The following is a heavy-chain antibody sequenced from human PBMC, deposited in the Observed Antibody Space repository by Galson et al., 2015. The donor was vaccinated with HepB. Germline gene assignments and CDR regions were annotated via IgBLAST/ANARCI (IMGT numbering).Heavy chain of an antibody. CDR1: GFSFRTFG. J-gene: IGHJ5*02. CDR3: ARDGQGDYYGSGSYYNHLDL. Sequence: SLRLSCAASGFSFRTFGMHWVRQAPGKGLEWVAVIWFDGSTKYYTDSVKGRFTISRDNSENTVDLQMNSLRAEDTAVYYCARDGQGDYYGSGSYYNHLDLWGQGTLVTVSS. V-gene: IGHV3-33*01. D-gene: IGHD3-10*01. CDR2: IWFDGSTK.